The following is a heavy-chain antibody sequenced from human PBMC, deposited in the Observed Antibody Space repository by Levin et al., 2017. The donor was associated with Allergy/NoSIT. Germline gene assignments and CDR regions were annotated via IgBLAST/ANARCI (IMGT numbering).Heavy chain of an antibody. J-gene: IGHJ4*02. Sequence: SETLSLTCSVSGGSTRLGGYNWGWIRQHPVKGLEWLGYIYYSGETFYNPSVESRLVISHDTSENQFSLKLTSLTAADTAVYYCVRAQTGYVSPFDFWGPGTLVTVSS. CDR2: IYYSGET. CDR3: VRAQTGYVSPFDF. CDR1: GGSTRLGGYN. V-gene: IGHV4-31*03. D-gene: IGHD3-9*01.